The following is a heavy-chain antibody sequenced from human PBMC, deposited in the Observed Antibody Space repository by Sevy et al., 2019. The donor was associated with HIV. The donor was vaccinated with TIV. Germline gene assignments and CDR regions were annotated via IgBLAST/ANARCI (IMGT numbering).Heavy chain of an antibody. CDR2: ISYDGSNK. CDR1: GFTFSSYG. Sequence: GGSLRLSCAASGFTFSSYGMHWVRQAPGKGLEWVAVISYDGSNKYYADSVKGRFTISRDTSKNTLYLQMNSLRAEDTAVYYCAKDPVDTAMVSQWDYYYGMDVWGQGTTVTVSS. D-gene: IGHD5-18*01. CDR3: AKDPVDTAMVSQWDYYYGMDV. V-gene: IGHV3-30*18. J-gene: IGHJ6*02.